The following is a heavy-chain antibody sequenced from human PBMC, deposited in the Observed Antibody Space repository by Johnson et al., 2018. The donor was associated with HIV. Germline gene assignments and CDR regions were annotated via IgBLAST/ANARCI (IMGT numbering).Heavy chain of an antibody. Sequence: EQLVESGGGLVQPGGSLRLSCAASGFTVSSNYMSWVRQAPGKGLEWVSAISGSGGSTYYADPVKGRFTISRDNSKNTLYLQMNSLRAEDTAVYYCARVSDFGVVMIGTFDIWGQGTMVTVSS. CDR1: GFTVSSNY. CDR3: ARVSDFGVVMIGTFDI. J-gene: IGHJ3*02. D-gene: IGHD3-3*01. V-gene: IGHV3-66*02. CDR2: SGSGGST.